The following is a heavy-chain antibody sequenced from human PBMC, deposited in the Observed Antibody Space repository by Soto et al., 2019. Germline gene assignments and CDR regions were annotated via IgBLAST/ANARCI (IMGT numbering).Heavy chain of an antibody. CDR2: ISYSGST. V-gene: IGHV4-31*03. D-gene: IGHD4-17*01. J-gene: IGHJ4*02. CDR3: ARQSTVTGNYYFDS. Sequence: QVQLQESGPGLVKPSQTLSLTCPVSGASISSRGFYWTWIRQLPGKGLEWIGYISYSGSTNSSPSLKSRLNISIDTSDNHFSLKLTSVTAADTAVYYCARQSTVTGNYYFDSWGQGTLVTVAT. CDR1: GASISSRGFY.